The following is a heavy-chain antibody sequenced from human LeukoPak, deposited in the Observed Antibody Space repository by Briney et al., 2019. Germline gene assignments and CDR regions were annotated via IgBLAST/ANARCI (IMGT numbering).Heavy chain of an antibody. J-gene: IGHJ4*02. V-gene: IGHV3-11*01. CDR1: GFTFSGCY. D-gene: IGHD5-12*01. CDR2: ISSSGSTI. CDR3: ARDLYSGYDRGVVDY. Sequence: GGSLRLSCAASGFTFSGCYMSWIRQAPGKGLEWVSYISSSGSTIYYADSVKGRFTISRDNAKNSLYLQMNSLRAEDTAVYYCARDLYSGYDRGVVDYWGQGTLVSVSS.